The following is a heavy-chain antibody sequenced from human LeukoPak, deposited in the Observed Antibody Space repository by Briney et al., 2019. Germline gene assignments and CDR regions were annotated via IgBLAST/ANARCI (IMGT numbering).Heavy chain of an antibody. CDR2: IKSNADGGTP. V-gene: IGHV3-15*01. J-gene: IGHJ4*02. D-gene: IGHD2/OR15-2a*01. CDR3: TTFYHEYSPY. CDR1: GFSFMNAW. Sequence: GGSLRLSCAASGFSFMNAWMIWVRQAQGKGLEWVGRIKSNADGGTPDYAEPARGRFTISRDDSKNTLYLQMNSLKTEDTAVYYCTTFYHEYSPYWGRGTLVTVSS.